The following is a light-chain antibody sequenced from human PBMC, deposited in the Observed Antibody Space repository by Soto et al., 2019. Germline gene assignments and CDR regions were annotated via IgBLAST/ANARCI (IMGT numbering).Light chain of an antibody. CDR3: QSYDSRLSAVV. CDR2: GNS. Sequence: QSVLTQPPSVSGAPGQRVTISCTGSTSNIGAGFDVHWYHQLPGTAPKLLIYGNSKRPSGVPDRFSGSKSGTSASLAITGLQAEDEADYYCQSYDSRLSAVVFGGGTKLTVL. J-gene: IGLJ2*01. CDR1: TSNIGAGFD. V-gene: IGLV1-40*01.